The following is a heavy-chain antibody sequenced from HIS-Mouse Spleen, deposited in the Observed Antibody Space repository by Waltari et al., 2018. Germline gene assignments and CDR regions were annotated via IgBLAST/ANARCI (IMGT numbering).Heavy chain of an antibody. J-gene: IGHJ4*02. CDR1: GFTFSSYA. Sequence: QVQLVESGGGVVQPGRPLRLSCAASGFTFSSYAMHWVRQAPGKGLEWVAVISYDGSNKYYADSVKGRFTISRDNSKNTLYLQMNSLRAEDTAVYYCARGFVDTAMVDYWGQGTLVTVSS. D-gene: IGHD5-18*01. CDR2: ISYDGSNK. V-gene: IGHV3-30-3*01. CDR3: ARGFVDTAMVDY.